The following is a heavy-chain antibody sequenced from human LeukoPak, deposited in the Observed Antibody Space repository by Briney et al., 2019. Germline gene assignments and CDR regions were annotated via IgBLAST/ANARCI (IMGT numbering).Heavy chain of an antibody. V-gene: IGHV3-11*04. CDR1: GFTFSNAW. J-gene: IGHJ4*02. CDR3: ARSRGGSYLFRNYFDY. CDR2: ISSSGSTI. Sequence: GGSLRLSCAASGFTFSNAWMSWVRQAPGKGLEWVSYISSSGSTIYYADSVKGRFTISRDNAKNSLYLQMNSLRAEDTAVYYCARSRGGSYLFRNYFDYWGQGTLVTVSS. D-gene: IGHD1-26*01.